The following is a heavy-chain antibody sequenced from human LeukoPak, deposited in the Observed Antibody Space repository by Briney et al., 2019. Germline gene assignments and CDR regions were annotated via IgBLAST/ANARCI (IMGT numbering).Heavy chain of an antibody. J-gene: IGHJ6*03. CDR3: ARAVYVGVVTATLMDV. Sequence: SETLSLTCTVSGGSISSYYWSWIRQPPGKGLEWIGYIYYSGNTNYNPSLKSRVTISVDTSKNQFSLKLSSVTAADTAVYYCARAVYVGVVTATLMDVWGKGTTVTVSS. V-gene: IGHV4-59*01. D-gene: IGHD2-21*02. CDR1: GGSISSYY. CDR2: IYYSGNT.